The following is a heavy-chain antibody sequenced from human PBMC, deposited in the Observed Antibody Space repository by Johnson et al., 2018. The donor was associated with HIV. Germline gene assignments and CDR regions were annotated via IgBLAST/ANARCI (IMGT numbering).Heavy chain of an antibody. CDR3: ERDSTLDMVTAFDI. J-gene: IGHJ3*02. CDR1: GFTFSSYG. Sequence: QVQLVESGGGVVQPGRSLRLSCAASGFTFSSYGMHWVRQAPGKGLEWVAVIWCDGSNTYYVDSVKGGFTISRHNAKNSLYLQMNSLRVDDTAVYYCERDSTLDMVTAFDIWGQGTMVTVSS. V-gene: IGHV3-33*01. D-gene: IGHD3-10*01. CDR2: IWCDGSNT.